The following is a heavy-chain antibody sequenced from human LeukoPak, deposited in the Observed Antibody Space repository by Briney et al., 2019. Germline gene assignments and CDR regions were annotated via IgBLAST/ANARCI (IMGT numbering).Heavy chain of an antibody. Sequence: PSETLSLTCTVFGDSISTFYWSWIRQPPAGKGLEWIGRIYTSGSTNYNPSLKSRVTISVDTSKNQFSLKLSSVTAADTAVYYCARARRSGQWQGYFDYWGQGTLVTVSS. J-gene: IGHJ4*02. CDR2: IYTSGST. D-gene: IGHD6-19*01. V-gene: IGHV4-4*07. CDR3: ARARRSGQWQGYFDY. CDR1: GDSISTFY.